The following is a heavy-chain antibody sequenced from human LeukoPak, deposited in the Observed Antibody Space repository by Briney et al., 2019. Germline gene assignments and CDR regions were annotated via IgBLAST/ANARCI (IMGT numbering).Heavy chain of an antibody. CDR1: GFTFDDYA. D-gene: IGHD3-22*01. Sequence: GGSLRLSCAASGFTFDDYAMHWVRQAPGKGLEWVSGISWNSGSIGYADSVKGRFTISRDNAKNSLYLQMNSLRAEDTALYYCAKDKEYDSSGYPTFDYWGQGTLVTVSS. CDR3: AKDKEYDSSGYPTFDY. CDR2: ISWNSGSI. J-gene: IGHJ4*02. V-gene: IGHV3-9*01.